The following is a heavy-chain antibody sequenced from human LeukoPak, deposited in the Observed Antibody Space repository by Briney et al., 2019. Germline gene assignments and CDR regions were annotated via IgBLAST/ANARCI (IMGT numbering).Heavy chain of an antibody. CDR2: IYHSGST. J-gene: IGHJ4*02. Sequence: PSETLSLTRTVSGGSISSSSYYWGWIRQPPGKGLEWIGSIYHSGSTYYNPFLKSRVTISVDTSKNQFSLKLSSVTAADTAVYYCARRVTYYYDSSGYSVFDYWGQGALVTVSS. CDR3: ARRVTYYYDSSGYSVFDY. CDR1: GGSISSSSYY. V-gene: IGHV4-39*07. D-gene: IGHD3-22*01.